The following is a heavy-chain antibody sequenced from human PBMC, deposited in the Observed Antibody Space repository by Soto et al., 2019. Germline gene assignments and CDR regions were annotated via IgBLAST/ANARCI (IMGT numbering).Heavy chain of an antibody. J-gene: IGHJ4*02. Sequence: PGGSLRLSCAASGFTFSSYAMHWVRQAPGKGLEWVAVISYDGSNKYYADSVKGRFTISRDNSKNTLYLQMNSLRAEDTAVYYCARVPDTLFDYWGQGTLVTVSS. D-gene: IGHD2-2*02. CDR1: GFTFSSYA. CDR3: ARVPDTLFDY. CDR2: ISYDGSNK. V-gene: IGHV3-30-3*01.